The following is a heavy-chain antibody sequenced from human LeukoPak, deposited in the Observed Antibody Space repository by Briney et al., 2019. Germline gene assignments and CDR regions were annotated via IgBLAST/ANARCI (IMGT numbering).Heavy chain of an antibody. CDR3: AREVVPAAIGSSGMDV. D-gene: IGHD2-2*01. J-gene: IGHJ6*02. V-gene: IGHV3-11*01. CDR1: GFTFSDYY. CDR2: ISSSGSTI. Sequence: PGGSLRLSCAASGFTFSDYYMSWIRQAPGKGLEWVSYISSSGSTIYYADSVKGRFTISRDNAKNSLYLQTNGLRAEDTAVYYCAREVVPAAIGSSGMDVWGQGTTVTVSS.